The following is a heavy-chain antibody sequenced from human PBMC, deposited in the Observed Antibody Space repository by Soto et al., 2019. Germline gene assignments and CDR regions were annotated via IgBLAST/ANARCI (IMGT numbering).Heavy chain of an antibody. CDR2: ISSSGGTI. CDR1: GFTFSSYE. CDR3: ARGPVLVYSGSPEAAFDI. Sequence: EGSLRLSCAASGFTFSSYEMNWVRQAPGKGLEWVSYISSSGGTIYHAESVKGRFTISRDNAKNPLYLQMNSLRAEDTAVYYCARGPVLVYSGSPEAAFDIWGQGTMVTVSS. V-gene: IGHV3-48*03. J-gene: IGHJ3*02. D-gene: IGHD1-26*01.